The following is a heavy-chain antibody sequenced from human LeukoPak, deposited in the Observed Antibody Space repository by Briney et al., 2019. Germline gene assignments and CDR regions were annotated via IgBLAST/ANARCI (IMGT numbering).Heavy chain of an antibody. V-gene: IGHV3-49*04. CDR2: IRSKAYGGTT. CDR1: GFTVSSNY. CDR3: TRAYYYDSSGYSINFDY. Sequence: GGSLRLSCAASGFTVSSNYMSWVRQAPGKGLEWVGFIRSKAYGGTTEYAASVKGRFTISRDDSKSIAYLQMNSLKTEDTAVYYCTRAYYYDSSGYSINFDYWGQGTLVTVSS. D-gene: IGHD3-22*01. J-gene: IGHJ4*02.